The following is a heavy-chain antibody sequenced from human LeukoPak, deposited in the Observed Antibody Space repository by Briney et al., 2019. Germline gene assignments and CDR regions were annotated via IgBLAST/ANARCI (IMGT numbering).Heavy chain of an antibody. V-gene: IGHV4-39*07. J-gene: IGHJ5*02. CDR2: RYYGGSP. Sequence: SETLSLTCTVSGSSISNCDFYWGWIRQPPGKGLEWIGTRYYGGSPLYNASLSGRVSMSVETSKTQFSLRLSSVTAADTAVYYCARVNDCSGSSCFSRWFDPWGQGTLITVSS. CDR1: GSSISNCDFY. D-gene: IGHD2-15*01. CDR3: ARVNDCSGSSCFSRWFDP.